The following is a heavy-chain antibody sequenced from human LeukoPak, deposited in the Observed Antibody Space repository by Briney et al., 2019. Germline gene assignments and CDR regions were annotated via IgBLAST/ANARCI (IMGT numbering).Heavy chain of an antibody. J-gene: IGHJ4*02. D-gene: IGHD5-12*01. CDR2: ISGSGGST. CDR3: AKLRRGYSGYDDYYFDY. CDR1: GFTFSSYA. V-gene: IGHV3-23*01. Sequence: GRSLRFSCAASGFTFSSYAMSWVRQAPGKGLEWVSAISGSGGSTYYADSVKGRFTISRDNSKNTLYLQMNSLRAEDTAVYYCAKLRRGYSGYDDYYFDYWGQGTLVTVSS.